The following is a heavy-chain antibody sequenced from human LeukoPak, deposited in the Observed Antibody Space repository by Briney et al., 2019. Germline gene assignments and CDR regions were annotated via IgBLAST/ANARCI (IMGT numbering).Heavy chain of an antibody. CDR2: ISSSGSSI. J-gene: IGHJ6*02. CDR1: GFTLSRNE. CDR3: ARSGYYYGMDV. V-gene: IGHV3-48*03. D-gene: IGHD3-10*01. Sequence: GGSLRLSCAASGFTLSRNEMNWVRQAPGKGLEWVSYISSSGSSIYYADSVKGRFTISRDNAKNSLYLQMNSLRAEDTAVYYCARSGYYYGMDVWGQGTTVTVSS.